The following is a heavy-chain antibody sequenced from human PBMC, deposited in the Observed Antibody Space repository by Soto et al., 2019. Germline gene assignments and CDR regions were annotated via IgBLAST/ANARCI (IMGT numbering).Heavy chain of an antibody. CDR3: ARGEDAFFYYGLDV. J-gene: IGHJ6*02. Sequence: SETLSLTCTISGGSISGYYWSWIRQPPGKGLEWIGYVYYTGSTKYNPSLESRVAMSADPSKNQFSLKVPSVTAADTAVYYCARGEDAFFYYGLDVWGQGITVTVSS. V-gene: IGHV4-59*01. CDR1: GGSISGYY. CDR2: VYYTGST.